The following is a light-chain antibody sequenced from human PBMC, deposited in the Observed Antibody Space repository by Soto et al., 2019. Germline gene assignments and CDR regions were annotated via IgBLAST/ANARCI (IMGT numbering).Light chain of an antibody. J-gene: IGKJ4*01. V-gene: IGKV3-15*01. Sequence: EIVMTQSPATLSVSPGERATLSCRASQSVSSNLAWYRQKPGQAPRLLIYGASTRATGIPARFSGSGSGTEFTLTISSLQSEDFAVYHCQQYNNWPPLTFGGGTKVEIK. CDR1: QSVSSN. CDR3: QQYNNWPPLT. CDR2: GAS.